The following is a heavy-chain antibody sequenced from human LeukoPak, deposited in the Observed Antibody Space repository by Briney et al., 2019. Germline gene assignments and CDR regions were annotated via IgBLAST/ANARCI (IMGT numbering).Heavy chain of an antibody. CDR2: ISSSGSTK. Sequence: PGGSLRLSCAASGFTFSSYEMNWVRQAPGKGLEWVSYISSSGSTKYYADSVKGRFTISRDNSKNTLYLQMNSLRAEDTAVYYCAKRDSSGYSHYFDYWGQGTLVTVSS. V-gene: IGHV3-48*03. J-gene: IGHJ4*02. D-gene: IGHD3-22*01. CDR1: GFTFSSYE. CDR3: AKRDSSGYSHYFDY.